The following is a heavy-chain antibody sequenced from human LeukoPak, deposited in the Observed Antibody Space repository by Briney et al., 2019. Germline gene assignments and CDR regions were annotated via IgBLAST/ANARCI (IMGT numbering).Heavy chain of an antibody. D-gene: IGHD3-10*01. V-gene: IGHV5-51*01. CDR1: GYRFTYYW. CDR2: IYPNDSHT. CDR3: ARLPNSGADLTWFDP. J-gene: IGHJ5*02. Sequence: GESLKISCKASGYRFTYYWIAWVRQMPGKGLEWMGIIYPNDSHTRYSPSFQGQVTISADKSISTAYLLCSSLKASDTAMYYCARLPNSGADLTWFDPWGQGTLVTVSS.